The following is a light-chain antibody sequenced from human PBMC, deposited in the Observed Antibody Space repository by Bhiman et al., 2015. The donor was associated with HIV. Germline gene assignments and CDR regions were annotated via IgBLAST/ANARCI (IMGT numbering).Light chain of an antibody. CDR3: QSYDSSLRIVI. CDR2: GTT. CDR1: SSNIGAGYD. Sequence: QSVLTQPPSVSGAPGQRVTLSCTGSSSNIGAGYDVHWYQQLPGTAPRLLISGTTNRPSGVPDRFSGSKFGTSASLAIAGLQAEDEADYYCQSYDSSLRIVIFGGGTTLTVL. J-gene: IGLJ2*01. V-gene: IGLV1-40*01.